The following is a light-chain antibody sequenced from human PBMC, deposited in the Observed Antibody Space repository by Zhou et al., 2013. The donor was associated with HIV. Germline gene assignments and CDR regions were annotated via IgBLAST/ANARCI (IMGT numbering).Light chain of an antibody. Sequence: PGERATLSCRASQSVGSYLAWYQQRPGQPPRLLIYDASYRASGIPARFTASGSETNFTLTIRSLEPEDFGFYYCQQRSNWPPTLTFGGGTKVEIK. CDR3: QQRSNWPPTLT. V-gene: IGKV3-11*01. J-gene: IGKJ4*01. CDR2: DAS. CDR1: QSVGSY.